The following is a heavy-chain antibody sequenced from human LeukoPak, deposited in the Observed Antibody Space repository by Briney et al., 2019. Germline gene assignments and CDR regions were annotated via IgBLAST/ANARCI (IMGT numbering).Heavy chain of an antibody. CDR3: ARALWGGGIRRFDY. Sequence: GGSLRLSCAASGFTFSSYSMNWVRQAPGKGLEWVSYISSSSSTIYYADSVKGRFTISRDNAKNSLYLQMNSLRAEDTAMYYCARALWGGGIRRFDYWGQGTLVTVSS. D-gene: IGHD3-16*01. CDR1: GFTFSSYS. V-gene: IGHV3-48*01. J-gene: IGHJ4*02. CDR2: ISSSSSTI.